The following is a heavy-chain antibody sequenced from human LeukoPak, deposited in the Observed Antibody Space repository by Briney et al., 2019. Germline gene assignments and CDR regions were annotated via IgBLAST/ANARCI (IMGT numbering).Heavy chain of an antibody. J-gene: IGHJ6*02. CDR2: ISSTSSYI. CDR1: GFAFSSHA. D-gene: IGHD3-10*01. CDR3: ARALWSGPVYYGMDV. Sequence: PGGSLRLSCAASGFAFSSHAMSWVRQAPGKGLEWVSSISSTSSYIYYADSMKGRFTISRDNAKNSLYLQMNSLRAEDTAVYYCARALWSGPVYYGMDVWGQGTTVTVSS. V-gene: IGHV3-21*01.